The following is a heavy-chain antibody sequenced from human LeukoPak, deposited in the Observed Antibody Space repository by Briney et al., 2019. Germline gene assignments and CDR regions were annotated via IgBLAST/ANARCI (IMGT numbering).Heavy chain of an antibody. CDR2: INPNSGGT. J-gene: IGHJ6*03. D-gene: IGHD6-19*01. CDR3: AREADRGRSPYYYYYMDV. CDR1: GYTFTGYY. V-gene: IGHV1-2*06. Sequence: ASVKVSCKASGYTFTGYYMHWVRQAPEQGLEWMARINPNSGGTNYAQKFQGRVTMTRDTSISTAYMELSRLRSDDTAVYYCAREADRGRSPYYYYYMDVWGKGTTVTSP.